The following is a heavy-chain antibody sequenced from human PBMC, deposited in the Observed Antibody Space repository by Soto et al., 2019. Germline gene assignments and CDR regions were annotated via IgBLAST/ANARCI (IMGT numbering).Heavy chain of an antibody. CDR1: GGSFSGYY. D-gene: IGHD2-15*01. Sequence: PSETLSLTCAFYGGSFSGYYWSLIRQPPGKGLEWIGEINHSGSTNYNPSLKSRVTISVDTSKNQFSLKLSSVTAADTAVYYCARGRDQRLGYCSGGSCYLNWFDPWGQGTLVTVSS. CDR2: INHSGST. CDR3: ARGRDQRLGYCSGGSCYLNWFDP. V-gene: IGHV4-34*01. J-gene: IGHJ5*02.